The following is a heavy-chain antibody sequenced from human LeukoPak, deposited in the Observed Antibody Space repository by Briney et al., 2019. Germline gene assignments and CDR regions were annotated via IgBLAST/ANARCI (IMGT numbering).Heavy chain of an antibody. D-gene: IGHD6-13*01. Sequence: PSETLSLTCTVSGGSISSSSYYWGWIRQPPGKGLEWIGSIYYSGSTYYNPSLKSRVTISVDTSKNLFSLKLSSVTAADTAVYYCARRTYSSSWYGFNYFDYWGQGTLVTVSS. CDR2: IYYSGST. CDR3: ARRTYSSSWYGFNYFDY. CDR1: GGSISSSSYY. J-gene: IGHJ4*02. V-gene: IGHV4-39*01.